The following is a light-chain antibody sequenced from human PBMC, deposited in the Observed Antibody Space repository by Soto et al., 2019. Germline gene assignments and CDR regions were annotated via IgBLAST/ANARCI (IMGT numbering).Light chain of an antibody. V-gene: IGKV1D-12*01. Sequence: DIQMTQSPSSVSASVGDRVTITCRASQGISRWLVWYQQKPGKAPKLLVYAASSLQSGVPSRFSGSGSGTDFTLTISSLQPEDFATYYCQQANSFPITFGQGTRLEIK. CDR2: AAS. CDR1: QGISRW. CDR3: QQANSFPIT. J-gene: IGKJ5*01.